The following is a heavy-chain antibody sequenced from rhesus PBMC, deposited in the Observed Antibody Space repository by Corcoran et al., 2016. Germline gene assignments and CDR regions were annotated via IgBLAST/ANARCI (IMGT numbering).Heavy chain of an antibody. CDR3: ATGSSWIYGLDS. V-gene: IGHV1-111*02. D-gene: IGHD6-13*01. CDR1: GYTFTDYY. J-gene: IGHJ6*01. Sequence: EVQLVQSGAEVKKPGASVKISCKASGYTFTDYYLHWVRQAPGKGLEWMGRVDPEDGEAIHSQKFQDRGTITADTSTDTAYMELSSLRSEDTALYYCATGSSWIYGLDSWGQGVVVTVSS. CDR2: VDPEDGEA.